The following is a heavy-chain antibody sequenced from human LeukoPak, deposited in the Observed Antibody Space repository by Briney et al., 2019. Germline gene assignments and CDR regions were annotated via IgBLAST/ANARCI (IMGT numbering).Heavy chain of an antibody. CDR2: INHSGST. V-gene: IGHV4-34*01. CDR3: ARDSVAAAGTLDY. Sequence: SETLSLTCAVYGGSFSGYYWSWIRQPPGKGLEWIGEINHSGSTNYNPSLKSRVTISVDTSKNQFSLKLSSVTAADTAVYYCARDSVAAAGTLDYWGQGTLVTVSS. CDR1: GGSFSGYY. J-gene: IGHJ4*02. D-gene: IGHD6-13*01.